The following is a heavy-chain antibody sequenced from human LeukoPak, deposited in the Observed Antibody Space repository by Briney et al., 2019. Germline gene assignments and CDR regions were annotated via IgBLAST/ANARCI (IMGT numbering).Heavy chain of an antibody. CDR3: ARGPPGQLLFLWFDP. D-gene: IGHD2-2*01. CDR1: GGTFSSYA. Sequence: RASVKVSCKASGGTFSSYAISWVRQAPGQGLEWMGGIIPIFGTANYAQKFQGRVTITADESTSTAYMELSSLRSEDTAVYYCARGPPGQLLFLWFDPWGQGTLVTVSS. J-gene: IGHJ5*02. V-gene: IGHV1-69*13. CDR2: IIPIFGTA.